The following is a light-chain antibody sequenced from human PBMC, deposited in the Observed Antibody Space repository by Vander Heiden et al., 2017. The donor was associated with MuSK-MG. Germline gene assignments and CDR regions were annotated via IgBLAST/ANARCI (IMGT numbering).Light chain of an antibody. CDR2: WAS. J-gene: IGKJ3*01. Sequence: DIVIPQSPDSLPVSLGERATIHCQSSQSVLYTANNKNYLAWYQQKPGQPPKLLIYWASTRESGVPDRFSGSGSGTDFTLTISSLQAEDGAVYYCQQYYSTPGTFGPGTKVDIK. CDR3: QQYYSTPGT. V-gene: IGKV4-1*01. CDR1: QSVLYTANNKNY.